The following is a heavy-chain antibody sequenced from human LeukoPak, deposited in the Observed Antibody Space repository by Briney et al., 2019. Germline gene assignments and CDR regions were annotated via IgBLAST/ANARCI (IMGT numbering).Heavy chain of an antibody. Sequence: SVKVSCKASGGTLSSYAISWVRQAPGQGLEWMGGIIPIFGTANYAQKFQGRVTITADESTSTAYMELSSLRSEDTAVYYCARPLVDRYSGSMDGDYYYGMDVWGQGTTVTVSS. V-gene: IGHV1-69*13. D-gene: IGHD1-26*01. J-gene: IGHJ6*02. CDR1: GGTLSSYA. CDR2: IIPIFGTA. CDR3: ARPLVDRYSGSMDGDYYYGMDV.